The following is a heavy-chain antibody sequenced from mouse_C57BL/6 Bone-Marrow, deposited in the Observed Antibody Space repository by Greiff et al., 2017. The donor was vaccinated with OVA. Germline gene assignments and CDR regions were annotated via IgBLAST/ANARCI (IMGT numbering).Heavy chain of an antibody. CDR2: IHPNSGST. J-gene: IGHJ1*03. Sequence: QVQLQQPGAELVKPGASVKLSCKASGYTFTSYWMHWVKQRPGQGLEWIGMIHPNSGSTKYNEKFKSKATLTVDKSSSTAYMQLSSLTSEDSAVYYCARFYYGSSYRYFDVWGTGTTVTVSS. D-gene: IGHD1-1*01. CDR3: ARFYYGSSYRYFDV. CDR1: GYTFTSYW. V-gene: IGHV1-64*01.